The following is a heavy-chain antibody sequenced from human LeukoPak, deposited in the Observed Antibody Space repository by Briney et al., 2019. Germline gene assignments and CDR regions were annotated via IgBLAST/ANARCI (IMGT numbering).Heavy chain of an antibody. CDR1: GFTFSNYA. J-gene: IGHJ4*02. Sequence: GSLRLSCAASGFTFSNYAMSWVRQAPGKGLEWVSAIVAGGGATDYADSVKGQFTISRDNSKNTLYLQMNSLRAEDTAVYYCAKRRHESYGDFDSWGQGTLVTVSS. V-gene: IGHV3-23*01. CDR3: AKRRHESYGDFDS. D-gene: IGHD4-17*01. CDR2: IVAGGGAT.